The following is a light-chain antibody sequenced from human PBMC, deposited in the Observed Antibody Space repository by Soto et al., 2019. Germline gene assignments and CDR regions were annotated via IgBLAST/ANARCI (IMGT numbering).Light chain of an antibody. CDR2: GAS. V-gene: IGKV3-15*01. CDR3: QQFSSWPLT. CDR1: QNVDSN. Sequence: EVEMTQSPATLSMSSGESATLSCRASQNVDSNLAWFQQKPGQPPRLLIYGASTRAPGIPDRFSGSASGTPFTLTISSLQSEDVAIYYCQQFSSWPLTFGGGTKVEL. J-gene: IGKJ4*01.